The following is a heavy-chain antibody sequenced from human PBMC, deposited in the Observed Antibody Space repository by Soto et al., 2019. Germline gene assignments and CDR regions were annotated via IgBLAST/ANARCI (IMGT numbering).Heavy chain of an antibody. D-gene: IGHD3-9*01. CDR3: AKATGYDILTGLIWDLDY. V-gene: IGHV3-30*18. CDR2: ISHDGRNK. J-gene: IGHJ4*02. CDR1: GFTFGSYA. Sequence: QVQLVHSGGGVVQPGRSLRLSCAASGFTFGSYAMHWVRQAPGKGLEWVAVISHDGRNKDYVDSVKGRFTISSDTSKNTLYLQMNSLRVEDTAVYYCAKATGYDILTGLIWDLDYWGPGTLVTVSS.